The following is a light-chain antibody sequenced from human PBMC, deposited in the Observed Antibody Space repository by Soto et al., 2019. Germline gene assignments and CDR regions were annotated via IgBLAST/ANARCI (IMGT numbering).Light chain of an antibody. J-gene: IGLJ1*01. CDR3: CSYAGSYTYV. V-gene: IGLV2-11*01. Sequence: QSVLTQPASVSGSPGQSITISCTGGSSDVGSYNLVSWYQQHPGKAPKLMIYDVSKRPSGVPDRFSGSKSGNTASLTISGLQAEDEADYYCCSYAGSYTYVFGTGTKVTVL. CDR1: SSDVGSYNL. CDR2: DVS.